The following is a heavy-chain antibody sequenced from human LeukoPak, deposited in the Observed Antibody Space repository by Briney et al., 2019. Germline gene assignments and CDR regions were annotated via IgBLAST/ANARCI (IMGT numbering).Heavy chain of an antibody. CDR3: ARHCSSTACPFDY. V-gene: IGHV4-39*01. D-gene: IGHD2-2*01. J-gene: IGHJ4*02. CDR2: IYYSGST. CDR1: GGSISSSSHY. Sequence: PSGTLSLTCTVSGGSISSSSHYWGWIRQPPGKGLEWIGSIYYSGSTYYNPSLKSRVTISVDTSKNQFSLKLSSMTAADTAVYYCARHCSSTACPFDYWGQGTLVTVSS.